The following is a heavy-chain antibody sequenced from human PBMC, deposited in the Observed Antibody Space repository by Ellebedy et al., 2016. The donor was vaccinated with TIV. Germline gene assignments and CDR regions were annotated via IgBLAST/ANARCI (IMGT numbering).Heavy chain of an antibody. CDR3: ARPSGYSGYDRPFYSNYYMDV. CDR1: GSKFRNYW. D-gene: IGHD5-12*01. J-gene: IGHJ6*03. Sequence: GESLKISCAGSGSKFRNYWMHWVRQVPGKVLMWVSRINSDGSSTTYADSVKGRFTISRDNARNTLFLQMDSLRVEDTGVYYCARPSGYSGYDRPFYSNYYMDVWGKGTTVTVSS. V-gene: IGHV3-74*01. CDR2: INSDGSST.